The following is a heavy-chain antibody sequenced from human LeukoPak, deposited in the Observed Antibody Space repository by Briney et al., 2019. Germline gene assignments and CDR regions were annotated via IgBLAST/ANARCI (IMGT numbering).Heavy chain of an antibody. D-gene: IGHD6-19*01. CDR3: ARGRLSTSGWYKGDY. J-gene: IGHJ4*02. V-gene: IGHV3-23*01. Sequence: GASLRLSCAASGFTFSSYAMSWVRQAPGKGLEWVSALSGSGGSTYYADSVKGRFTISRDNSKNTLYLQMNSLRAEDTAVYYGARGRLSTSGWYKGDYWGQGNLVTVSS. CDR2: LSGSGGST. CDR1: GFTFSSYA.